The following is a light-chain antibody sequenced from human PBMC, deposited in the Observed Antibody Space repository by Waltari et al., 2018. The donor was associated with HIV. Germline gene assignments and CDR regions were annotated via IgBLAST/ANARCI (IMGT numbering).Light chain of an antibody. J-gene: IGLJ3*02. CDR3: AAWHDSLNGSWV. CDR1: SSKIGSNT. V-gene: IGLV1-44*01. Sequence: QSVLTQPPSASGTPGQRVTISCSGSSSKIGSNTVNWYQQLPGTAPKLLIYSNKLRPSGIPARFSGTKSGTSASLAISGLQSEVEADYYGAAWHDSLNGSWVFGGGTKLTVL. CDR2: SNK.